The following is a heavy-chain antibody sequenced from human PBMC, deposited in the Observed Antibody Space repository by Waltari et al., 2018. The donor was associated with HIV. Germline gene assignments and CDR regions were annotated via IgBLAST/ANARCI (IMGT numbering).Heavy chain of an antibody. J-gene: IGHJ2*01. CDR1: GGSVSSSSYF. CDR2: IYYTGRA. Sequence: ETLSLTCTVSGGSVSSSSYFWGWIRQPPGKGLEWIGRIYYTGRAYYNPSLKSRVTISVDTSKNQFSLKVTSVTAADTAVYYCARHALRVGAAYWNFDLWGRGTLVTVSS. D-gene: IGHD1-26*01. V-gene: IGHV4-39*01. CDR3: ARHALRVGAAYWNFDL.